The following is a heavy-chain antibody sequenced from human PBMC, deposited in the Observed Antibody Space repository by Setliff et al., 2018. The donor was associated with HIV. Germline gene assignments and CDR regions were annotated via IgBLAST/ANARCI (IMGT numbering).Heavy chain of an antibody. Sequence: ASVKVSCKASGYNFTIFGITWVRQAPGQGLEWMGWISAYNGNTNYAQKLQGRITLTIDTVTTTAYMEVNSLTSEDTAMYYCATIREYYYDSSGQEYFQHWGHGTLVTVSS. CDR3: ATIREYYYDSSGQEYFQH. CDR1: GYNFTIFG. J-gene: IGHJ1*01. V-gene: IGHV1-18*01. D-gene: IGHD3-22*01. CDR2: ISAYNGNT.